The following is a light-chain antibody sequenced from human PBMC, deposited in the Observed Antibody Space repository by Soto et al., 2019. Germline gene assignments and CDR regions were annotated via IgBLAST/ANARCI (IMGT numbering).Light chain of an antibody. V-gene: IGKV3-20*01. CDR1: QSVSSSY. J-gene: IGKJ1*01. Sequence: EIVLTQSPGTLSLSPGERATLSCRASQSVSSSYLAWYQQKPGQAPRLLVYGASSRATGIQDRFSGSGSGTEFTLTIRSLQPDDFATYYCKQYNSYWTCGQGTKVDIK. CDR2: GAS. CDR3: KQYNSYWT.